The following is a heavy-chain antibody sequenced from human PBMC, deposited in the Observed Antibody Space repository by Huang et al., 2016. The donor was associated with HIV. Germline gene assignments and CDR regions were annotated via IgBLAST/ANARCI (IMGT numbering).Heavy chain of an antibody. CDR1: GVSISNSRYY. CDR2: IYYSGST. J-gene: IGHJ6*02. V-gene: IGHV4-39*01. CDR3: SRQDEKGYCAGDCSNHYYFGLDV. Sequence: QLQLQESGPGLVKPSETLSLTCTVSGVSISNSRYYWGWIRQPPGKGLEYIGSIYYSGSTYYNPSFKSPITIAIDSSKNQCSLKLNSCTAADTAVYYCSRQDEKGYCAGDCSNHYYFGLDVWGHGTTVTVS. D-gene: IGHD2-21*02.